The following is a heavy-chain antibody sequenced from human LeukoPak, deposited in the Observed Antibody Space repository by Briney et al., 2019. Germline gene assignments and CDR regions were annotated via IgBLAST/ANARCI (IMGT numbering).Heavy chain of an antibody. CDR3: ARDAPMDV. Sequence: PGGSLRLSCAASGFTVSSDYMSWVRQAPGKGLEWVSVIYPGGNTYYTDSVKGRFTISRDNSKNTLYLQMNSLRAEDTAVYYCARDAPMDVWGQGTTVTVSS. CDR2: IYPGGNT. CDR1: GFTVSSDY. V-gene: IGHV3-53*01. J-gene: IGHJ6*02.